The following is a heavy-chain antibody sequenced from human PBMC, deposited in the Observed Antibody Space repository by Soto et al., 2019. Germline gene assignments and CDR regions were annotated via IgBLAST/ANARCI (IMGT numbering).Heavy chain of an antibody. CDR1: GFTFSSYA. J-gene: IGHJ4*02. CDR2: ISGSGGTT. D-gene: IGHD3-22*01. Sequence: GWSLRLSCAASGFTFSSYAMSWVRQAPGKGLEWVSSISGSGGTTYYTESVKGRFTISRDNSKNTLFLQMNSLRAEDTAVYYCAKSSSSRVPMIVGVSTPYDYLGQGT. V-gene: IGHV3-23*01. CDR3: AKSSSSRVPMIVGVSTPYDY.